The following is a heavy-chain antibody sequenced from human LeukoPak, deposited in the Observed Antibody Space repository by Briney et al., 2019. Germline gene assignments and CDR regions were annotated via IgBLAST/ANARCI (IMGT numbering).Heavy chain of an antibody. V-gene: IGHV3-48*03. Sequence: PGGSLRLSCAVSGFTFSRYEMHWVRQAPGKGLEWISYISSSGNSVYYADSVKGRFTISRDNAKNSLYLQMNSLRAEDTAVYYCATLWVATAGVDPWGKGTLVTVSS. CDR1: GFTFSRYE. D-gene: IGHD5-12*01. J-gene: IGHJ5*02. CDR3: ATLWVATAGVDP. CDR2: ISSSGNSV.